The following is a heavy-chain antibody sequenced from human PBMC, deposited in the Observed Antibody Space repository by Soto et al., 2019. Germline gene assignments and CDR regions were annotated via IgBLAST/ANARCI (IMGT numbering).Heavy chain of an antibody. J-gene: IGHJ4*02. CDR1: GGSCSGYY. V-gene: IGHV4-34*01. CDR3: ARRKGGYSYDY. D-gene: IGHD5-18*01. Sequence: SETLSLTCAGYGGSCSGYYRSWVRQPPGKGLQWIGEINHSGNTNCNPSLKSRVTISVDTSKNPFSLKLTSVTAVDTAVYYSARRKGGYSYDYWGQGTLVTVSS. CDR2: INHSGNT.